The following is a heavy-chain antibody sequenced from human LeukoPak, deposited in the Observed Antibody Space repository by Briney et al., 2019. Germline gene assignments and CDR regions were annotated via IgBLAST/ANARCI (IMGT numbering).Heavy chain of an antibody. J-gene: IGHJ5*02. Sequence: GASVKVSCKASGGTFSSYAISWVRQAPGQGLEWMGGIIPIFGTANYAQKFQGRVTITADESTSTTYMELSSLRSEDTAVYYCARGDSSGDFDPWGQGTLVTVSS. CDR2: IIPIFGTA. CDR1: GGTFSSYA. D-gene: IGHD3-22*01. V-gene: IGHV1-69*13. CDR3: ARGDSSGDFDP.